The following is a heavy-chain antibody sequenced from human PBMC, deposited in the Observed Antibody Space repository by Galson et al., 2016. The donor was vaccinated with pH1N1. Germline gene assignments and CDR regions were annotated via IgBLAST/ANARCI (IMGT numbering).Heavy chain of an antibody. CDR2: IDPGIGST. J-gene: IGHJ3*01. CDR1: GNRFTAYY. D-gene: IGHD1-14*01. CDR3: VGIKGGVFDV. Sequence: SVKVSCKASGNRFTAYYFHWVRRAPGQGLEWMGIIDPGIGSTNFAERFQGRVTMTRDVSTSTVYMSMASLTSDDTAMYYCVGIKGGVFDVWGQGTMVTVSS. V-gene: IGHV1-46*01.